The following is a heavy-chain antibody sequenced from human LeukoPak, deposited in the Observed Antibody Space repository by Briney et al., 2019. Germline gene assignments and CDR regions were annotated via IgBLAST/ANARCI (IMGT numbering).Heavy chain of an antibody. CDR3: ARVPYGDYFDY. Sequence: PSQTLSLTCTVSGGSISSGGYSWSWIRQPPGKGLEWTGYIYHSGSTYYNPSLKSRVTISLDRSKNQFSLKLSSFTAADTAVYFCARVPYGDYFDYWGQGTLVTVSS. V-gene: IGHV4-30-2*01. J-gene: IGHJ4*02. CDR1: GGSISSGGYS. CDR2: IYHSGST. D-gene: IGHD4-17*01.